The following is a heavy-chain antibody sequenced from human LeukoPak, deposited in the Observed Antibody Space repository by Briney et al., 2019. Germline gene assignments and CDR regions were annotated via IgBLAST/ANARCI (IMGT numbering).Heavy chain of an antibody. CDR2: IYYSGST. D-gene: IGHD6-13*01. Sequence: PSETLSLTCTVSGGSLSSYYWSWIRQPPGKGLEWIGYIYYSGSTNYNPSLKSRVTISVDTSKNQFSLKLSSVTAADTAVYYCAGSYSSSWSWYFDLWGRGTLVTVSS. CDR1: GGSLSSYY. J-gene: IGHJ2*01. V-gene: IGHV4-59*08. CDR3: AGSYSSSWSWYFDL.